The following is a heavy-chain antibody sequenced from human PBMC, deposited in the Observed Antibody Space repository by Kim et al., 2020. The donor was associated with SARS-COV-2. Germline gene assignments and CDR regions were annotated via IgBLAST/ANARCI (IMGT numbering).Heavy chain of an antibody. CDR3: ARAQWEPALYYYYGMDV. Sequence: SQTLSLTCAISGDSVSSNSAAWNWIRQSPSRGLEWLGRTYYRSKWYNDYAVSVKSRITINPDTSKNQFSLQLNSVTPEDTAVYYCARAQWEPALYYYYGMDVWGQGTTVTVSS. CDR2: TYYRSKWYN. D-gene: IGHD1-26*01. V-gene: IGHV6-1*01. CDR1: GDSVSSNSAA. J-gene: IGHJ6*02.